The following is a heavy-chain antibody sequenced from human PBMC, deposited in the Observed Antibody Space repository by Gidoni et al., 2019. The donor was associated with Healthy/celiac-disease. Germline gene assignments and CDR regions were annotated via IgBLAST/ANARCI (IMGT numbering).Heavy chain of an antibody. CDR2: IIPIFGTA. CDR1: GGTFSSYA. V-gene: IGHV1-69*06. Sequence: QVQLVQSVAEVQKPGSSVKVSCKASGGTFSSYAISWVRQAPGQGLEWMGGIIPIFGTANYEQKFQGRVTSTADKATSTAYMELSSLRSEDTAVYYCAIHVTGTTYYYGMDVWGQGTTVTVSS. CDR3: AIHVTGTTYYYGMDV. J-gene: IGHJ6*02. D-gene: IGHD1-7*01.